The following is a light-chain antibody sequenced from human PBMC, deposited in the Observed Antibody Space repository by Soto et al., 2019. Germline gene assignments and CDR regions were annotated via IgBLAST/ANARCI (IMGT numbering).Light chain of an antibody. V-gene: IGKV3-11*01. J-gene: IGKJ1*01. Sequence: EIFLTQSPDTLSLSPRERATLSCRATQSVTNYIAWYQQRPGQAPRLLIYDASNRASGVPAKFSGSGSGTDFTLTIRDLEPADFGLYYCQQRRNWPPNFGQGTKVDIK. CDR2: DAS. CDR1: QSVTNY. CDR3: QQRRNWPPN.